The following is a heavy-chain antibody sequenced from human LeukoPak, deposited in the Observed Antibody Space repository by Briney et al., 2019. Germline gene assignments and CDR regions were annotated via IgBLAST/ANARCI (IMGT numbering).Heavy chain of an antibody. CDR1: GHTSTNHY. Sequence: GASVKVSCKASGHTSTNHYMHWVRQAPGQGLEWMGIINPSGDSTTYAQKFQGRVTMTRDTSTGTVYMELSSLRSEDTAVYYCARHDLGGFSPFDSWGQGTLVTVSS. CDR3: ARHDLGGFSPFDS. J-gene: IGHJ4*02. CDR2: INPSGDST. D-gene: IGHD5-12*01. V-gene: IGHV1-46*01.